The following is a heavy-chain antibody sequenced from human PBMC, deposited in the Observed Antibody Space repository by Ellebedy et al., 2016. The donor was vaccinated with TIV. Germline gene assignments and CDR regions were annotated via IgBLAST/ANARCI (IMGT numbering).Heavy chain of an antibody. CDR2: INHSGST. CDR3: ASKSRSSWYPRDY. V-gene: IGHV4-34*01. J-gene: IGHJ4*02. Sequence: MPSETLSLTCTVYGGSFSGYYWSWIRQPPGKGLEWIGEINHSGSTNYSPSLKSRVTISVDTSKNQFSLKLSSVTAADTAVYYCASKSRSSWYPRDYWGQGTLVTVSS. D-gene: IGHD6-13*01. CDR1: GGSFSGYY.